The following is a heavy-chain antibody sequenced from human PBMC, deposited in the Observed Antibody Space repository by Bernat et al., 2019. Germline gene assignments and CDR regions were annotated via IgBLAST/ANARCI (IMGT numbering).Heavy chain of an antibody. CDR3: ARIYVWGSYRYRHWFDP. J-gene: IGHJ5*02. CDR2: IIPIFGTA. V-gene: IGHV1-69*01. CDR1: GGTFSSYA. D-gene: IGHD3-16*02. Sequence: QVQLVQSGAEVKKPGSSVKVSCKASGGTFSSYAISWVRQAPGQGLEWMGGIIPIFGTANYAQKFQGRVTITADESTSTAYMELGSLRSEDTAVYYCARIYVWGSYRYRHWFDPWGQGTLVTVSS.